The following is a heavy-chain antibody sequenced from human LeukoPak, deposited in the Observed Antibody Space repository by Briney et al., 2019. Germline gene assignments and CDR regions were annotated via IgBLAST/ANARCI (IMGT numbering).Heavy chain of an antibody. CDR2: IIPIFGTA. D-gene: IGHD6-19*01. J-gene: IGHJ4*02. Sequence: SVKVSCKASGGTFSSYAISWVRQAPGQGLEWMGGIIPIFGTANYAQKFQGRVTMTRDTSTRTVYMEVNSLRSEDTAVYYCARQGTYSSAIGMGYWGQGTLVTVSS. CDR1: GGTFSSYA. V-gene: IGHV1-69*05. CDR3: ARQGTYSSAIGMGY.